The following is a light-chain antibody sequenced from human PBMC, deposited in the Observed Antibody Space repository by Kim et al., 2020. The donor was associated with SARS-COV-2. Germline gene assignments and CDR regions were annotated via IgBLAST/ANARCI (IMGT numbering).Light chain of an antibody. Sequence: STGERATLSGRASQTINNKLVWYQQKPGQAPRLLIYDATTRATGIPARFIGSVSETDFTLTINSLQSEDFAVYYCQQSNDWPPLTFGQGTKVDIK. CDR3: QQSNDWPPLT. V-gene: IGKV3-15*01. CDR1: QTINNK. CDR2: DAT. J-gene: IGKJ1*01.